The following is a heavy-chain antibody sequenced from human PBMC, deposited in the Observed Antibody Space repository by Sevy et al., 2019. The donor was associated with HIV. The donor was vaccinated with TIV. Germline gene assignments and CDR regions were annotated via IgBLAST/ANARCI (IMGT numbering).Heavy chain of an antibody. Sequence: GGSLRLSCAASGFTFSSYEMNWVRQAPGKGLEWVSYISCSGSTIYYADSVKGRFTISRDNAKNSLYLQMNSLRAEDTAVYYCAREVYYYGSGSYAGTPYGLGFDPWGQRTLVTVSS. CDR3: AREVYYYGSGSYAGTPYGLGFDP. D-gene: IGHD3-10*01. CDR2: ISCSGSTI. CDR1: GFTFSSYE. V-gene: IGHV3-48*03. J-gene: IGHJ5*02.